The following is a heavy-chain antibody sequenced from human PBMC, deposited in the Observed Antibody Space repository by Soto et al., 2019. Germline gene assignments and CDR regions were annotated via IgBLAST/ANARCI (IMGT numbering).Heavy chain of an antibody. D-gene: IGHD3-22*01. CDR3: ARAHPMMRSDRFDP. CDR1: GFKFRNYA. Sequence: QVQLVESGGGVVQPGKSLRLSCAASGFKFRNYAIHWVRQAPGKGLEWLAVIWFDGSKKYYADSVKGRFTISRDNSTNPEYLDMHSLTADDGGACSCARAHPMMRSDRFDPWGHGPLFTVSS. CDR2: IWFDGSKK. V-gene: IGHV3-33*01. J-gene: IGHJ5*02.